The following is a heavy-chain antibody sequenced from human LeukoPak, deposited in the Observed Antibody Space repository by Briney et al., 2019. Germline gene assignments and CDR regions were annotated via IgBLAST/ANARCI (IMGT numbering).Heavy chain of an antibody. CDR1: GFTFSSYW. V-gene: IGHV3-74*01. D-gene: IGHD2-2*01. Sequence: GGSLRLSCAASGFTFSSYWMHWVRQAPGKRLVWVSRINTDGSSTSYADSVKGRFTISRDNAKNTLYLQMNSLRAEDTAVYYCARELVVPAADAFDIWGQGTMVTVSS. CDR3: ARELVVPAADAFDI. CDR2: INTDGSST. J-gene: IGHJ3*02.